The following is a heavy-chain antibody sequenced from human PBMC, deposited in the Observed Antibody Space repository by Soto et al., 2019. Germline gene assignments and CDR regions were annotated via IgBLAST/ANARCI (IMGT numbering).Heavy chain of an antibody. CDR3: ARHYICRGGDCYYYGMDV. CDR1: GYSFTKYW. Sequence: GESLKISCKGSGYSFTKYWISWVRQMPGKGLEWMGRIDPSDSYINYSPSFQGHVTISADKSINTAYLQWSSLRASDTAIYYCARHYICRGGDCYYYGMDVWGQGTTVTVS. J-gene: IGHJ6*02. CDR2: IDPSDSYI. D-gene: IGHD3-16*01. V-gene: IGHV5-10-1*01.